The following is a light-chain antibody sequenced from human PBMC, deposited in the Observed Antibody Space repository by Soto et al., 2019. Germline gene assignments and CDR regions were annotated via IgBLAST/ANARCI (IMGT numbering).Light chain of an antibody. CDR2: VAS. Sequence: EIVMMQSPATLSVSPGERATLACRASQSVRSKYLAWYQQKPGQAPRLLIYVASSRATGIPDRFSGSGSGTDFTLTISRLEPDDFAVYYCQQYGTSPFTFGPGTKVDIK. CDR1: QSVRSKY. J-gene: IGKJ3*01. CDR3: QQYGTSPFT. V-gene: IGKV3-20*01.